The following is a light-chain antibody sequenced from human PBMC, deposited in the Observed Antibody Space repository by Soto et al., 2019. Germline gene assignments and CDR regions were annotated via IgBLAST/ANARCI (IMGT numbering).Light chain of an antibody. J-gene: IGKJ1*01. V-gene: IGKV3-20*01. CDR3: QQFGNSRWT. Sequence: EIVLTQSPGTLSLSPGERATLSCRASQSVSSSYLAWYQQKPGQAPRLLIYGASTRATGIPDRFSGSGSGTDFTLTISRLEPEDFAVYYCQQFGNSRWTFGQGTKVEIK. CDR2: GAS. CDR1: QSVSSSY.